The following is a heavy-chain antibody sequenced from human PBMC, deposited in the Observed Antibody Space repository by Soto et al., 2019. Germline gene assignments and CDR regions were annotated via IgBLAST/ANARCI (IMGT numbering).Heavy chain of an antibody. CDR1: GFTFSSYA. J-gene: IGHJ6*02. V-gene: IGHV3-30-3*01. D-gene: IGHD2-2*02. CDR2: ISYDGSNK. Sequence: GGSLRLSXAASGFTFSSYAMHWVRQAPGKGLEWVAVISYDGSNKYYADSVKGRFTISRDNSKNTLYLQMNSLRAEDTAVYYCASLGYCSSTSCYNYYYYGMDVWGQGTTVTVSS. CDR3: ASLGYCSSTSCYNYYYYGMDV.